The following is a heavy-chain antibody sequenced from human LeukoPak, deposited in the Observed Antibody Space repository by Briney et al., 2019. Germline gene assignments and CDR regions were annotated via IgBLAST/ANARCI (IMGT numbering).Heavy chain of an antibody. CDR2: ISGSGGST. CDR3: AKNYYDSSGLY. D-gene: IGHD3-22*01. CDR1: GFTFSSYA. V-gene: IGHV3-23*01. J-gene: IGHJ4*02. Sequence: SGGSLRLSCAASGFTFSSYAMSWVRQAPGKGLEGVSAISGSGGSTYYADSVKGRFTISRDNSKNTLYLQMNSLRAEDTAVYYCAKNYYDSSGLYWGQGTLVTVSS.